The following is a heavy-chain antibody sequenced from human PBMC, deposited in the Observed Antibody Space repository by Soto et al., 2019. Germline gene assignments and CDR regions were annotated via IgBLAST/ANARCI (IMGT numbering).Heavy chain of an antibody. CDR2: IWYDGSNK. CDR3: ASLGELGFGELLYIPRGYYXGMDV. V-gene: IGHV3-33*01. CDR1: GFTFSSYG. J-gene: IGHJ6*02. Sequence: PGGSLRLSCAASGFTFSSYGMHWVRQAPGKWLEWVAVIWYDGSNKYYAGSVKGRFTISRDNSKNTLYLQMNSLRAEDTAVYYCASLGELGFGELLYIPRGYYXGMDVWGQGNT. D-gene: IGHD3-10*01.